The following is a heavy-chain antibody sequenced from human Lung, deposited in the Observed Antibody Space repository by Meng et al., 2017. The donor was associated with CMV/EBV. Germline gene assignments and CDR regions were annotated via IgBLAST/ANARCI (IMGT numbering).Heavy chain of an antibody. Sequence: LSLTCVVSGFSFSSYSMNWVRQAPGKGLEWVSYISSGGSTIYYADSVKGRFTISRDNAKNSLYLQMNSLRAEDTAVYYCARGVGSSGYYPDYWGQGTLVTVSS. CDR3: ARGVGSSGYYPDY. V-gene: IGHV3-48*04. CDR2: ISSGGSTI. J-gene: IGHJ4*02. CDR1: GFSFSSYS. D-gene: IGHD3-22*01.